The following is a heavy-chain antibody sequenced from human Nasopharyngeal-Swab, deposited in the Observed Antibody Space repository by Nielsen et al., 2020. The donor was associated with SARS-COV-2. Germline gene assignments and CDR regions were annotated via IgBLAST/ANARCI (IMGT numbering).Heavy chain of an antibody. CDR3: ARDQPTPHYYYYYGMDV. J-gene: IGHJ6*02. CDR1: GFTFSSYG. D-gene: IGHD2-15*01. Sequence: GGSLRLSCAVSGFTFSSYGMHWVRQAPGKGLEWVAVIWYDGSNKYYADSVKGRFTISRDNSKNTLYLQMNSLRAEDTAVYYCARDQPTPHYYYYYGMDVWGQGTTVTVSS. CDR2: IWYDGSNK. V-gene: IGHV3-33*01.